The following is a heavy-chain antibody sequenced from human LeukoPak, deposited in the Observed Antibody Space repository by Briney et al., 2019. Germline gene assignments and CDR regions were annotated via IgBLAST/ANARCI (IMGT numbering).Heavy chain of an antibody. D-gene: IGHD1-26*01. CDR3: ASSAVGARGNHFDY. J-gene: IGHJ4*02. V-gene: IGHV4-39*01. CDR2: IHYTGNT. CDR1: GFTFSSYA. Sequence: PGGSLRLSCAASGFTFSSYAMSWVRQAPGKGLEWIGSIHYTGNTYYTPSLKSRVTMSVDTSKNQFSLKVNSVTAADTAVFYCASSAVGARGNHFDYWGQGTLVTVSS.